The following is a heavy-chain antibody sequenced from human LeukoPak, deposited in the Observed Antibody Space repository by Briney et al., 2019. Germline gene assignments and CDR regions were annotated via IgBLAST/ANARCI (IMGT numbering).Heavy chain of an antibody. J-gene: IGHJ4*02. CDR1: GFTFSSHW. V-gene: IGHV3-7*01. Sequence: PGGSLRLSCAASGFTFSSHWMSWVRQAPGKGLEWVANIKKDASEKYYVDAVKGRFTISRDNAKTSLYLQMNSLRAEDTAVYYCARDLSGIAGYTYGRGIDYWGQGTLVTVSS. D-gene: IGHD5-18*01. CDR3: ARDLSGIAGYTYGRGIDY. CDR2: IKKDASEK.